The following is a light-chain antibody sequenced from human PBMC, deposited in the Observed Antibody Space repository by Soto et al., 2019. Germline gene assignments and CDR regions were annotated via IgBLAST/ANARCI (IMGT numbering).Light chain of an antibody. CDR2: GAS. V-gene: IGKV3-15*01. J-gene: IGKJ1*01. Sequence: EIVMTQSPATLSVSPGDGATLSCRASQSVSSNLAWYQQKPGQAPRLLIYGASTRAAIIPARFSGSGSGTEFTLTISSLQSEDFAVYYCQQYNKWPRTFGQGTKVDIK. CDR3: QQYNKWPRT. CDR1: QSVSSN.